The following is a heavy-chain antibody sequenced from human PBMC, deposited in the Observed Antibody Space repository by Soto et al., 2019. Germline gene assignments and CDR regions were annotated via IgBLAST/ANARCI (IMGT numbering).Heavy chain of an antibody. CDR2: IYYSGGT. CDR3: TRDQSVDNDFDP. V-gene: IGHV4-59*01. D-gene: IGHD1-1*01. Sequence: SQPQSLPCSVLGGYIINYYWPWIGQPPGKGLEWLGYIYYSGGTNYNPSLKSRVTISLDKSKRQFSLRLISGTAADTAVYCSTRDQSVDNDFDPWGEGTLGT. CDR1: GGYIINYY. J-gene: IGHJ5*02.